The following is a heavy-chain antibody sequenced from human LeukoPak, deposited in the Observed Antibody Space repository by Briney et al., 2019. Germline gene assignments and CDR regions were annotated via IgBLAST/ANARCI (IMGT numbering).Heavy chain of an antibody. Sequence: GGSLRLSCAASGFTFSNAWMSWVRQTPGKGLEWVGRIKSKTDGGTTDYAAPVKDRFLISRDDSKNTLFLQMNSLKTEDTAVYYCTTGPFYFGSGTYFSDCWGQGTLVTVSS. J-gene: IGHJ4*02. V-gene: IGHV3-15*01. CDR1: GFTFSNAW. D-gene: IGHD3-10*01. CDR3: TTGPFYFGSGTYFSDC. CDR2: IKSKTDGGTT.